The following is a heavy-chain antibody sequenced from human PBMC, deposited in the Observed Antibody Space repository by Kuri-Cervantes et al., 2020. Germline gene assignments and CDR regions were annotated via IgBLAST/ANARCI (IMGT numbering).Heavy chain of an antibody. CDR1: VCTFSSYA. Sequence: SVKVSCKACVCTFSSYAISWVRQAPGQGLEWMGGIIPIFGTANYAQKFQGRVTITADESTSTAYMELSSLRSEDTAVYYCARPSYCSSTSCLPGAFDIWGQGTMVTVSS. D-gene: IGHD2-2*01. CDR3: ARPSYCSSTSCLPGAFDI. J-gene: IGHJ3*02. CDR2: IIPIFGTA. V-gene: IGHV1-69*13.